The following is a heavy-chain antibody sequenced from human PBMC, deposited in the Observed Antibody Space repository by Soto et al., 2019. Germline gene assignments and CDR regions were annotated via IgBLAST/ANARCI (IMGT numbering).Heavy chain of an antibody. Sequence: TSETLSLTCTVSGASISSRDRYWGWIRQTPGKGLEWIGNIDYNGVTYYNPSLKSRVTVSKDTSKNQFSLKVASVTAADTAIYYCGRVMIGTSRHTDSDYWGQGTQVTVSS. CDR1: GASISSRDRY. J-gene: IGHJ4*02. CDR2: IDYNGVT. D-gene: IGHD2-8*01. V-gene: IGHV4-39*01. CDR3: GRVMIGTSRHTDSDY.